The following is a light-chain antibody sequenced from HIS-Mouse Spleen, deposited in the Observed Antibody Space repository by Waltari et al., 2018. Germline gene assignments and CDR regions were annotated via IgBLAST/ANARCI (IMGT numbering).Light chain of an antibody. Sequence: NFMLTQPHSVSESPGKTVTISCTGSSGSIASNYVQWYQQRPGSAPTTVIYEDNQRPSGVPERFSGSIDSSSNSASLTISGLKTEDEADCYCQSYESSNVVFGGGTKLTVL. CDR3: QSYESSNVV. J-gene: IGLJ2*01. CDR1: SGSIASNY. V-gene: IGLV6-57*02. CDR2: EDN.